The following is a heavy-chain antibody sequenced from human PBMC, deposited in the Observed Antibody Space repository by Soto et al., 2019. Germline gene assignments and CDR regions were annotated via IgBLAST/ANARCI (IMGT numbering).Heavy chain of an antibody. CDR2: IKSQTDGGTT. J-gene: IGHJ4*02. D-gene: IGHD4-17*01. V-gene: IGHV3-15*01. Sequence: EVQLVESGGVLVKPGGSLRLSCAASGFTFNKAWMTWVRQAPGKGLEWVGRIKSQTDGGTTDYTAPVKGRFTISRDDSKNTLYLQMNSLKTEDTAVYYFATRPPPYGDYALDFWGQGTLVTVSS. CDR1: GFTFNKAW. CDR3: ATRPPPYGDYALDF.